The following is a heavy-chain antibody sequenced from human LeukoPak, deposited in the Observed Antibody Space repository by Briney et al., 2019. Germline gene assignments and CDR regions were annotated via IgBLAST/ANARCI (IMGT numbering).Heavy chain of an antibody. Sequence: KTGGSLRLSCAASGFTFSNSWMSWVRQAPGKGLEWVGRIKSKTDGGTTDYAAAVKGRFTISRDDSKNTLYQQMNSLKTEDTSVYYSTTHTRQQLVRPWFAHWGKGTLVTVSS. J-gene: IGHJ5*02. CDR1: GFTFSNSW. D-gene: IGHD6-13*01. V-gene: IGHV3-15*01. CDR2: IKSKTDGGTT. CDR3: TTHTRQQLVRPWFAH.